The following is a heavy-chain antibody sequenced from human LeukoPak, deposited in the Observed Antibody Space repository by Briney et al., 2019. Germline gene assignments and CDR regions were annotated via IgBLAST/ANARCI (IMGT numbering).Heavy chain of an antibody. CDR3: ASVIDYYDSSGLNY. V-gene: IGHV1-2*02. CDR2: INPNSGGT. D-gene: IGHD3-22*01. CDR1: GYTFTGYY. Sequence: ASVKVSCKASGYTFTGYYMHWVRQAPGQGLEWMGWINPNSGGTNYAQKFQGRVTMTRDTSISTAYMELSRLRSDDTAVHYCASVIDYYDSSGLNYWGQGTLVTVSS. J-gene: IGHJ4*02.